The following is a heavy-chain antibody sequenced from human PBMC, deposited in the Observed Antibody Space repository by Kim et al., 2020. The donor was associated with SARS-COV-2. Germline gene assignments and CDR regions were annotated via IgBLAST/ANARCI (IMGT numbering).Heavy chain of an antibody. D-gene: IGHD6-13*01. CDR3: ARSEGRGSWHQFDY. J-gene: IGHJ4*02. V-gene: IGHV4-59*01. CDR2: IYYSGNT. CDR1: SDSIRSYN. Sequence: SETLSLTCSVSSDSIRSYNCSWIRQLPGKGLEWLGYIYYSGNTDYNPSLKSRITISWDTSKNQFSLDLTSVTGADTAVYYCARSEGRGSWHQFDYWGQGILVTVSS.